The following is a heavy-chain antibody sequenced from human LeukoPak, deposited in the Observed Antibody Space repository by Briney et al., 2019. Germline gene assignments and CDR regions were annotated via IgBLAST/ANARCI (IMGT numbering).Heavy chain of an antibody. CDR1: GFTVSSNY. Sequence: GGSLRLSCAASGFTVSSNYMSWVRQAPGKGLEWASVIYSGGSTYNADSVKGRFTISRDNSKNTLYLQMNSLRAEDTAVYYCARDRRVTIFGVVTRYFDYWGQGTLVTVSS. J-gene: IGHJ4*02. V-gene: IGHV3-66*01. D-gene: IGHD3-3*01. CDR3: ARDRRVTIFGVVTRYFDY. CDR2: IYSGGST.